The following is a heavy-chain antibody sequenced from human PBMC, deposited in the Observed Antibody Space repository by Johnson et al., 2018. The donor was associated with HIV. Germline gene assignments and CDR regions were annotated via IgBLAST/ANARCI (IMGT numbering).Heavy chain of an antibody. J-gene: IGHJ3*02. D-gene: IGHD3-22*01. Sequence: VQLVESGGGLVKPGGSLRLSCAASGFTFSDYYMSWIRQAPGKGLAWVSYISSSGSTIYYADSVKGRFTISRDNAKNSLYLQMNSLRAEDTAVYYCARAWVNYYDSPDAFDIWGQGTRVTVSS. CDR2: ISSSGSTI. CDR1: GFTFSDYY. CDR3: ARAWVNYYDSPDAFDI. V-gene: IGHV3-11*04.